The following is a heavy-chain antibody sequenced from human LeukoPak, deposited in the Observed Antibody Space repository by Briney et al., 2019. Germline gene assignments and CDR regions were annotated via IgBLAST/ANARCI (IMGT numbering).Heavy chain of an antibody. D-gene: IGHD1-26*01. Sequence: SETLSLTCTVSGGSISSYYWSWIRQPPGKGLEWIGYIYYSGNTNYNPSLKSRVTMSVDTSKNQFSLKLNSMTAADTAVYYCARYLRSPSTYYMDVWGKGTTVTVSS. CDR3: ARYLRSPSTYYMDV. CDR1: GGSISSYY. CDR2: IYYSGNT. V-gene: IGHV4-59*01. J-gene: IGHJ6*03.